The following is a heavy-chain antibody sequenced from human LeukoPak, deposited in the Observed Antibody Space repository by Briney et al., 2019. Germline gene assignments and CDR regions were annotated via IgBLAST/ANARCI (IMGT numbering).Heavy chain of an antibody. J-gene: IGHJ3*02. CDR1: GFTFSSYA. Sequence: GGSLRLSCAASGFTFSSYAMHWVRQAPGKGLEWVAVISYDGSNKYYADSVKGRFTISRDNSKNTLYLQMNSLRAEDTAVYYCARDYYYDSSGSHAFDIWGQGTMVTVSS. CDR3: ARDYYYDSSGSHAFDI. CDR2: ISYDGSNK. V-gene: IGHV3-30-3*01. D-gene: IGHD3-22*01.